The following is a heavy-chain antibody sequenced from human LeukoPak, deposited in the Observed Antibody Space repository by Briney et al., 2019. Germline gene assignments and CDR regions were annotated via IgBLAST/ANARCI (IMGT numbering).Heavy chain of an antibody. CDR1: GFTFSSYS. J-gene: IGHJ3*02. CDR2: ISSSSSTI. D-gene: IGHD3-3*01. V-gene: IGHV3-48*01. Sequence: QPGGSLRLSCAASGFTFSSYSMKWVSQAAGKGREWVSYISSSSSTIYYADSVKGRFTIYRDKGKNSMYQQMNSLRAEGTAVYYCARSRVVEDFCSGSDSRDAFDIWGQGTMVTVSS. CDR3: ARSRVVEDFCSGSDSRDAFDI.